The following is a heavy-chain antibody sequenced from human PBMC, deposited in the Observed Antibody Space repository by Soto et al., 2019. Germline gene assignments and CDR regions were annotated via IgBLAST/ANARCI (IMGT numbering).Heavy chain of an antibody. CDR2: IFYSGST. D-gene: IGHD1-1*01. J-gene: IGHJ6*02. CDR1: GGSISSYY. V-gene: IGHV4-59*01. CDR3: ARDRNWKGYYGMDV. Sequence: QVQLQESGPGLVKPSETLSLTCTVSGGSISSYYWNWIRQPPGKGLEWIGYIFYSGSTNYNPSLESRVTISVDTSKNQFSLKLNSVTAADTAVYYCARDRNWKGYYGMDVWGQGTTVTVSS.